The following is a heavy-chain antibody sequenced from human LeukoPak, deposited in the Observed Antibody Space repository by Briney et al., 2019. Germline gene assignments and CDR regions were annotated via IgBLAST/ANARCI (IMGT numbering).Heavy chain of an antibody. Sequence: PGGSLRLSCAASGFTFSTYSMSWVRQTPGQGLEWVSAISGSGGSTYYADSVKGRFTISRDNSKNTLYLQMNSLRAEDTAVYYCAKAITMIVVVSAFDIWGQGTMVTVSS. V-gene: IGHV3-23*01. CDR1: GFTFSTYS. J-gene: IGHJ3*02. CDR2: ISGSGGST. CDR3: AKAITMIVVVSAFDI. D-gene: IGHD3-22*01.